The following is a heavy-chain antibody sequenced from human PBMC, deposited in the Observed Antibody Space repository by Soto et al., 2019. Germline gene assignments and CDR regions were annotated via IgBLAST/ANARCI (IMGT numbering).Heavy chain of an antibody. CDR3: ARGGEPLGYYGLDV. Sequence: SETLSLTCSVSGGSVRSGNHFWNWIRQPPGRGLEWLGYMYYTGVTNYNPSLKSRVSMSVDTSKDQFSLNLTSLTAADTAVYYCARGGEPLGYYGLDVWGQGTTVTVSS. J-gene: IGHJ6*02. CDR2: MYYTGVT. V-gene: IGHV4-61*01. CDR1: GGSVRSGNHF.